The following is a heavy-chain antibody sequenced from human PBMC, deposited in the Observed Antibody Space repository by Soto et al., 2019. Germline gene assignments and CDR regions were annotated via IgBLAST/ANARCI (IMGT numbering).Heavy chain of an antibody. Sequence: GGSLRLSCAAAKFTFGNFWMHWVRQAPGKGLMWVSRINSDGTRTAYADSVRGRFTISRDNTKDTLFLYMDGLRAEDTAVYYCARVATGSYDWFDPWGQGTLVTVSS. V-gene: IGHV3-74*01. CDR2: INSDGTRT. CDR3: ARVATGSYDWFDP. D-gene: IGHD1-26*01. J-gene: IGHJ5*02. CDR1: KFTFGNFW.